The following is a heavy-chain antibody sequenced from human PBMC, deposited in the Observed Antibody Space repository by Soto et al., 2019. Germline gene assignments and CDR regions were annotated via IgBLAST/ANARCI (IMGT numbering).Heavy chain of an antibody. CDR2: IHNNGNT. J-gene: IGHJ3*02. CDR1: GGSISGYY. CDR3: ARLRYFDWLLYPDAFDI. V-gene: IGHV4-59*08. D-gene: IGHD3-9*01. Sequence: SDTLSLTCTVSGGSISGYYWIWIRQPPGKGLAWIGYIHNNGNTNYNPSLKSRVTISVDTSKIQFSLKLSSVTAADTAVYYCARLRYFDWLLYPDAFDIWGQGTMVTVSS.